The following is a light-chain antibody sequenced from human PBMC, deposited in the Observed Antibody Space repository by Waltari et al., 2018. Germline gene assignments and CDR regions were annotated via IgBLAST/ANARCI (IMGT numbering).Light chain of an antibody. CDR3: QQYNNWPPWT. Sequence: EVVMTQSPATLSVSPGERATLSCRASQSVSSNLALYQQKPGQAPRLLIYGASTRATVIPARFSCSGSWTEFTLTISSLQSEDFAVYYCQQYNNWPPWTFGQGTKVEIK. CDR2: GAS. J-gene: IGKJ1*01. V-gene: IGKV3-15*01. CDR1: QSVSSN.